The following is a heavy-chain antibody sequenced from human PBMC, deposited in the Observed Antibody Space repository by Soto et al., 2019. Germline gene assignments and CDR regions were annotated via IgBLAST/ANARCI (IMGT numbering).Heavy chain of an antibody. CDR2: IYHSGST. D-gene: IGHD3-22*01. CDR3: AGLYYYDSSGNDY. CDR1: WGSIISSNW. V-gene: IGHV4-4*02. Sequence: SDTLSPTCAFSWGSIISSNWWRWVRQPPGKGLEWIGEIYHSGSTNYNPSLKSRVTISVDKSKNQCALTLSSVTAADRALYYCAGLYYYDSSGNDYWGQGTLVTVSS. J-gene: IGHJ4*02.